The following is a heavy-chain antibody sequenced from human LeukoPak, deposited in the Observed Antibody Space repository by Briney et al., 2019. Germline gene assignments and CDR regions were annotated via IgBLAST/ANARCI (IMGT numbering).Heavy chain of an antibody. CDR2: IWYDGSNK. CDR3: AKDKQLCTRGSSFDY. CDR1: GLTFSSYG. D-gene: IGHD5-18*01. Sequence: PGGSLRLSCASSGLTFSSYGMHWVRQAPGKGLQWVALIWYDGSNKYYADSVKGRFTISRDNSKNTLYLQMNSLRAEDTAVYYCAKDKQLCTRGSSFDYWGQGTLVTVFS. V-gene: IGHV3-30*02. J-gene: IGHJ4*02.